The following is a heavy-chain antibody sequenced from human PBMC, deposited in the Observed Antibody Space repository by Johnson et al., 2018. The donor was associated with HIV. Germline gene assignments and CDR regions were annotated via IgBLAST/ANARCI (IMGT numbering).Heavy chain of an antibody. CDR1: GITVSSNY. V-gene: IGHV3-66*01. Sequence: VQLVESGGGLVKPGGSLRLSCAASGITVSSNYMSWVRQAPGKGLEWVSVIFTVGDVYYADSVKGRFTISTDNSNNTLHLQMNSLRPEDTAVYYCARDLGRRGGAAFDIWGQGTMVTVSS. J-gene: IGHJ3*02. CDR3: ARDLGRRGGAAFDI. CDR2: IFTVGDV. D-gene: IGHD1-26*01.